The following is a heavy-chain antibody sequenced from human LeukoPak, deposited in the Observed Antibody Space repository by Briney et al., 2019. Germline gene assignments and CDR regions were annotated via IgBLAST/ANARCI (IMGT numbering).Heavy chain of an antibody. CDR3: ARGQNDYVWGSYRPSTTQRNNWFDP. CDR2: TYYRAKWYN. V-gene: IGHV6-1*01. CDR1: GDSLSSNSAA. J-gene: IGHJ5*02. D-gene: IGHD3-16*02. Sequence: SSQTLSLTCAISGDSLSSNSAAWNWIRHSPSRRLEWLGRTYYRAKWYNDYSVCVKSRITLNPDTSKNQFSLQLNSVPPEDTAVYYCARGQNDYVWGSYRPSTTQRNNWFDPWGQGTLVTVSS.